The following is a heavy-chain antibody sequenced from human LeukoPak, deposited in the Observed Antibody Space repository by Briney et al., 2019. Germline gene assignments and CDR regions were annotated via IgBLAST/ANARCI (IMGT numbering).Heavy chain of an antibody. J-gene: IGHJ4*02. CDR3: ARDPLLQPLLFDH. CDR1: GFIFDNYG. D-gene: IGHD4-11*01. CDR2: INWDGSNT. V-gene: IGHV3-20*04. Sequence: PGGSLRLSCAASGFIFDNYGMSWVRQTPGKGLEWVSGINWDGSNTGYADSVKGRFTISRDNAKNSLYLQMNSLRVEDTALYYCARDPLLQPLLFDHWGQGTLVTVSS.